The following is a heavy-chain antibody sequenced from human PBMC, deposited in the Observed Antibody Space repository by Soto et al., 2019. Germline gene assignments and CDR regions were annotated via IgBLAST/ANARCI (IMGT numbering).Heavy chain of an antibody. CDR1: GFTFSTYA. CDR2: ISDSGGST. V-gene: IGHV3-23*01. Sequence: EVQLLESGGGLVQPGGSLRLSCAASGFTFSTYAMNWVRQAPGEGLEWVSGISDSGGSTYYADSVKGRFTISRDNSKNTLYLQMNSLRAEDTAVYYCARDYGSWSYYTGYWGQGTLVTVSS. J-gene: IGHJ4*02. D-gene: IGHD3-10*01. CDR3: ARDYGSWSYYTGY.